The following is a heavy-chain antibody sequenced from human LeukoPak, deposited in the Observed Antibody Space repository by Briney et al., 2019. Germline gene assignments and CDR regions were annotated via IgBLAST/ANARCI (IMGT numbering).Heavy chain of an antibody. CDR3: ARDPHTPISSSWYKINYYYYGMDV. CDR1: GGSFSGYY. D-gene: IGHD6-13*01. J-gene: IGHJ6*02. V-gene: IGHV4-34*01. CDR2: INHSGST. Sequence: PLETLSLTCAVYGGSFSGYYWSWIRQPPGKGLEWIGEINHSGSTNYNPSLKSRVTISVDTSKNQFSLKLSSVTAADTAVYYCARDPHTPISSSWYKINYYYYGMDVWGQGTTVTVSS.